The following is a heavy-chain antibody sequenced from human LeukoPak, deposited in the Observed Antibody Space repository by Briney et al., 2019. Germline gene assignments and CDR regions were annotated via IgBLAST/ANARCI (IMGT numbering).Heavy chain of an antibody. CDR2: ITSAGAT. D-gene: IGHD3/OR15-3a*01. Sequence: GGSLRLSCAASGFTVTRNYMSWARLAPGKGLGWVSIITSAGATHYSTSVKGRFTISRDSSKNTVYLEMNSLRAEDTAVYYCATRGLSGYYYGMDVWGQGTTVTVSS. CDR3: ATRGLSGYYYGMDV. CDR1: GFTVTRNY. V-gene: IGHV3-66*01. J-gene: IGHJ6*02.